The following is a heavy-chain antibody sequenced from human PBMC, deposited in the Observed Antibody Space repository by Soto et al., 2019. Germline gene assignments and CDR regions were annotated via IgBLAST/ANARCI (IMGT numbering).Heavy chain of an antibody. CDR1: GFSLSTRGVG. J-gene: IGHJ4*02. Sequence: QITLKESGPTMVKPTQTLTLTCTFSGFSLSTRGVGVGWIRQPPGKALEWLALIYWDDDKRYSPSLKSRLTITKDTSKNQVVLTMTNIDPVDTATYYCAHRLGDAAAYYYFDYWGQGTLVTVSS. CDR3: AHRLGDAAAYYYFDY. V-gene: IGHV2-5*02. D-gene: IGHD6-13*01. CDR2: IYWDDDK.